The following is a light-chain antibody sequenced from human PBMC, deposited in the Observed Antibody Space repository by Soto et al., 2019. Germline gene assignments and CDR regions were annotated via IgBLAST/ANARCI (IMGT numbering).Light chain of an antibody. J-gene: IGKJ1*01. V-gene: IGKV3-11*01. Sequence: EIVLTQSPATLSLSPGERATLSCRASQSVNSQIAWYQQKPGQAPRLLIYDASNRATGIPARFSGSETGTDFTLTIISLEPEDFAVYYCQQYNNWPRTFGQGTKVDIK. CDR1: QSVNSQ. CDR3: QQYNNWPRT. CDR2: DAS.